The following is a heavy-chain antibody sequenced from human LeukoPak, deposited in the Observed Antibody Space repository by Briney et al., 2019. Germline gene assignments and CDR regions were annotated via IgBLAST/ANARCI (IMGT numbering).Heavy chain of an antibody. CDR2: IWSDGSNK. J-gene: IGHJ6*02. D-gene: IGHD6-13*01. Sequence: GGSLRLSCTASGFNFGSDAMHWVRQAPGKGLEWVAFIWSDGSNKYYADSVKGRFTISRDNSKNTLYLQMNSLRAEDTAVYYCARDGNIAAAGLFYYYGMDVWGQGTTVTVSS. CDR3: ARDGNIAAAGLFYYYGMDV. CDR1: GFNFGSDA. V-gene: IGHV3-33*01.